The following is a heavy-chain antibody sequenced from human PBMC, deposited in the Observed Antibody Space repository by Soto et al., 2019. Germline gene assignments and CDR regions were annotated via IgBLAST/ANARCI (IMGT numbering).Heavy chain of an antibody. J-gene: IGHJ4*02. CDR1: GFTFSSYA. CDR3: AKDRLGSGWYGSNDY. CDR2: ISGSGVST. Sequence: GGSLRLSCAASGFTFSSYAMSWVRQAPGKGLEWVSAISGSGVSTYYADSGKGRLPISRDNSKNTLYLQMNSLRAEDTAVYYCAKDRLGSGWYGSNDYWGQGTLVTVSS. D-gene: IGHD6-19*01. V-gene: IGHV3-23*01.